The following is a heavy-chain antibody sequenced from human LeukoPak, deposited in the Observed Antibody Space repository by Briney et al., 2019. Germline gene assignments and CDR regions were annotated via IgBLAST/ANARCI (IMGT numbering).Heavy chain of an antibody. CDR3: AGDRRYNDYDYCFDY. D-gene: IGHD5-12*01. CDR2: FNPSSGST. CDR1: GYTFTAYY. V-gene: IGHV1-46*01. Sequence: WASVKVSCKASGYTFTAYYMHWVRQAPGHGLEWMGMFNPSSGSTTYAQKFQGRVAMTRDTSTSTVYMELSSLRSEDTAVYYCAGDRRYNDYDYCFDYWGQGTLVTVSS. J-gene: IGHJ4*02.